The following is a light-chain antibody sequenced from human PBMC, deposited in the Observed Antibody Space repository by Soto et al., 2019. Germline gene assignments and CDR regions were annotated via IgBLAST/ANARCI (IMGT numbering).Light chain of an antibody. CDR1: QDIRSD. CDR2: AAS. J-gene: IGKJ4*01. Sequence: AIQMTQSPSSLSASVGDRVTVTCRASQDIRSDVGGYQQKPGQAPKVLMYAASRLHSGVPSRFSGSGSGTNFVLTISSLQPEDVATYYCLQNNNYPFTFGGGTKV. V-gene: IGKV1-6*01. CDR3: LQNNNYPFT.